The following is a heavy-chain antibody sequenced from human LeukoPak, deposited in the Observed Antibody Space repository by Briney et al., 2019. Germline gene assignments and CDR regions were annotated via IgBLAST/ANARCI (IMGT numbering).Heavy chain of an antibody. CDR1: GFTFSSYA. D-gene: IGHD3-22*01. Sequence: GRSLRLSSAASGFTFSSYAMHWVRQAPGKGLEWVAVISYDGSNKYYADSVKGRFTISRDNSKNTLYLQMNSLRAEDTAVCYCARDRAYYDSSVVDYWGQGTLVTVSS. J-gene: IGHJ4*02. CDR2: ISYDGSNK. CDR3: ARDRAYYDSSVVDY. V-gene: IGHV3-30-3*01.